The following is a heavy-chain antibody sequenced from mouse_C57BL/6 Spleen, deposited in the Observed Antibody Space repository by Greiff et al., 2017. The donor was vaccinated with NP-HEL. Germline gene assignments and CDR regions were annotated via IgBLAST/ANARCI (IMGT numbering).Heavy chain of an antibody. Sequence: QVQLQQPGAELVKPGASVKLSCKASGYTFTSYWMHWVKQRPGRGLGWIGRIDPNSGGTKYNEKFKSKATLTVDKPSSTAYMQLSSLTSEDSAVYYCAREDGYYAMDYWGQGTSVTVSS. CDR1: GYTFTSYW. V-gene: IGHV1-72*01. J-gene: IGHJ4*01. CDR3: AREDGYYAMDY. CDR2: IDPNSGGT.